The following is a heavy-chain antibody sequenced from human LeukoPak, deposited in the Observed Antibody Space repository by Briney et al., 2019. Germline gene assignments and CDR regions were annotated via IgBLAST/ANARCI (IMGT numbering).Heavy chain of an antibody. CDR3: ARDSGAYSSGWYSYWFDP. D-gene: IGHD6-19*01. J-gene: IGHJ5*02. CDR1: GGSISSYY. V-gene: IGHV4-59*01. CDR2: IYYSGST. Sequence: PSETLSLTCTVSGGSISSYYWSWLRQPPGKGLEWIGYIYYSGSTNYNPSLKSRVTISVDTSKNQFSRKLSSVTAADTAVYYCARDSGAYSSGWYSYWFDPWGQGTLVTISS.